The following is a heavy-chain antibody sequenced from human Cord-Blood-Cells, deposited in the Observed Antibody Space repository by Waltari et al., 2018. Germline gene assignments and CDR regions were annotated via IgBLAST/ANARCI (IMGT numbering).Heavy chain of an antibody. Sequence: EVQLVESGGGLVKPGGSLRLSCAASGFTFSNAWMSWVRQAPGKGLEGVGRIKNKTDGGTTDYAAPVKGRFTISRDDSKNTLYLQMNSLKTEDTAVYYCTTDIVVPAANAFDIWGQGTMVTVSS. CDR1: GFTFSNAW. D-gene: IGHD2-2*01. V-gene: IGHV3-15*01. J-gene: IGHJ3*02. CDR2: IKNKTDGGTT. CDR3: TTDIVVPAANAFDI.